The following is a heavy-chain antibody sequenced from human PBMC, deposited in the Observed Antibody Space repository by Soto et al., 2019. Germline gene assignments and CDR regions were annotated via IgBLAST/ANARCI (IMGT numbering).Heavy chain of an antibody. V-gene: IGHV3-30-3*01. J-gene: IGHJ6*02. CDR3: AREGLYYYYGMDV. CDR2: ISYDGSNK. CDR1: GFTFSSYA. Sequence: QVQLVESGGGVVQPGRSLRLSCAASGFTFSSYAMNWVRQAPGKGLEWVAVISYDGSNKYYTDSVKGRFTISRDNSKNTLYLQMNSLRAEDTAVYYGAREGLYYYYGMDVWGQGTTVTVSS.